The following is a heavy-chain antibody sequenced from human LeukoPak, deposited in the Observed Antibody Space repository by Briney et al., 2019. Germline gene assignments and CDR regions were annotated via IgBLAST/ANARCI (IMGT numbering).Heavy chain of an antibody. CDR1: GGSISSYY. J-gene: IGHJ4*02. CDR2: IHYSGST. Sequence: SETLSLTCTVSGGSISSYYWSWIRQPPGKGLEWIGYIHYSGSTNYNPSLKSRVTISVDTSKNQFSLKLSSVTAADTAVYYCARGFRSSGWFNWGQGTLVTVSS. D-gene: IGHD6-19*01. V-gene: IGHV4-59*08. CDR3: ARGFRSSGWFN.